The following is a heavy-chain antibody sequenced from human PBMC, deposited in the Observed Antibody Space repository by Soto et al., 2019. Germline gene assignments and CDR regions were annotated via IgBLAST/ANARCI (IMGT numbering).Heavy chain of an antibody. Sequence: HEHLVQSGAEVKRPGASLKVSCKASGYSFTGYYIHWVRQAPGQGLEWMGWINPDSGATNYAQHFQGRVTLTSDTSISTAAMDRTSLTSDDTAVYYCARGDYGTGGYPFPYVDYWGQGTLVIVSS. V-gene: IGHV1-2*02. CDR2: INPDSGAT. CDR1: GYSFTGYY. D-gene: IGHD2-8*02. CDR3: ARGDYGTGGYPFPYVDY. J-gene: IGHJ4*02.